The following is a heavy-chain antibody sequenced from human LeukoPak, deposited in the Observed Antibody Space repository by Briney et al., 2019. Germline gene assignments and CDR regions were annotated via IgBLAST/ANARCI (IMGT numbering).Heavy chain of an antibody. D-gene: IGHD2-2*01. V-gene: IGHV3-9*01. Sequence: GGSLRLSCAASGFTFDGYAMHWVRQVPGKGLEWVSGINWNSGSIGYADSVKGRFTISRDNAKNSLYLQMNSLRAEDTAVYYCAKVVVVGDDAFDIWGQGTMVTVSS. CDR3: AKVVVVGDDAFDI. CDR2: INWNSGSI. CDR1: GFTFDGYA. J-gene: IGHJ3*02.